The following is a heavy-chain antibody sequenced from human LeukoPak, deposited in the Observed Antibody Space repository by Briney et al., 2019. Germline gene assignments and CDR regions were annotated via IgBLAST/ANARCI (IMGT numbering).Heavy chain of an antibody. CDR1: GYTFSSYT. CDR3: ARSMYYYGSGSPYYFDY. CDR2: ITIGGVNT. Sequence: ASVKVSCKASGYTFSSYTMNWVRQAPGKGLEWVSSITIGGVNTYYATSVKGRFTISRDNAKNSLFLQMNSLRAEDTAVYYCARSMYYYGSGSPYYFDYWGQGTLVTVSS. D-gene: IGHD3-10*01. J-gene: IGHJ4*02. V-gene: IGHV3-21*01.